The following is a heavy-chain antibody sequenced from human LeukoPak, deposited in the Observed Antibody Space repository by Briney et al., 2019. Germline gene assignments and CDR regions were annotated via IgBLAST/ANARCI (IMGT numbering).Heavy chain of an antibody. D-gene: IGHD5-12*01. CDR3: ARGGIIVATIPPDYFDY. CDR2: IKQDGSEK. J-gene: IGHJ4*02. CDR1: GFTFSSYW. V-gene: IGHV3-7*01. Sequence: GSLRLSCAASGFTFSSYWMSWVRQAPGKGLEWVANIKQDGSEKYYVDSVKGRFTISRDNAKNSLYLQMNSLRAEDTAVYHCARGGIIVATIPPDYFDYWGQGTLVTVSS.